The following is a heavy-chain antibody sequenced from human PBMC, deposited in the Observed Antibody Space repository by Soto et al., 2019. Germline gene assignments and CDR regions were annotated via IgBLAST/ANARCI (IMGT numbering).Heavy chain of an antibody. CDR2: MNPNTGGA. CDR1: GYTFADFY. D-gene: IGHD3-3*01. J-gene: IGHJ1*01. CDR3: ATSTYDEVWGGSF. V-gene: IGHV1-2*02. Sequence: ASVKVSCKTSGYTFADFYIHWVRQAPGQGFEWMGWMNPNTGGAVYAQKFLGRVAMTRDTSISTAYMELSRLSSNDTAVYFCATSTYDEVWGGSFWGKVTLVPASS.